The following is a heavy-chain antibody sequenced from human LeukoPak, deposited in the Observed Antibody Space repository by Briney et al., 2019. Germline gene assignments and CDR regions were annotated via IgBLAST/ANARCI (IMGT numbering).Heavy chain of an antibody. D-gene: IGHD6-13*01. CDR2: IRYDGTDK. J-gene: IGHJ4*02. CDR1: GFTFSSYG. V-gene: IGHV3-30*02. Sequence: PGGSLRLSCAASGFTFSSYGMHWVRQAPGKGLEWVAFIRYDGTDKYYADSVKGRFTISRDNSKNTLYLQMNSLRAEDTAVYYCAKDILVGQQLVRRDSIYWGQGTLVTVSS. CDR3: AKDILVGQQLVRRDSIY.